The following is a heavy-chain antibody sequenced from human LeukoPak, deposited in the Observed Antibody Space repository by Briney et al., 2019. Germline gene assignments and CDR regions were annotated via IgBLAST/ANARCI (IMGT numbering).Heavy chain of an antibody. CDR3: ARRGQLGLHY. Sequence: SETLSLTCAVYGGSFGGYYWSWIRQPPGKGLEWIGEINHSGSTNYNPSLKSRVTISVDTSKNQFSLKLSSVTAADTAVYYCARRGQLGLHYWGQGTLVTVSS. J-gene: IGHJ4*02. D-gene: IGHD6-6*01. V-gene: IGHV4-34*01. CDR2: INHSGST. CDR1: GGSFGGYY.